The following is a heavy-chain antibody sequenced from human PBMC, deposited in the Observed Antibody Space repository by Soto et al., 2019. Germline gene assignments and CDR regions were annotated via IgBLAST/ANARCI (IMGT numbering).Heavy chain of an antibody. D-gene: IGHD1-1*01. CDR1: GFTFSSYD. CDR2: IGTAGDP. CDR3: TRWSTGYDAFDI. J-gene: IGHJ3*02. V-gene: IGHV3-13*05. Sequence: GGSLRLSCAASGFTFSSYDMHWVRQATGKGLEWVSAIGTAGDPYYPGSVKGRFNNSRENAKNSLYLQMNSLRAGDTAVYYCTRWSTGYDAFDIWGQGTMVTVSS.